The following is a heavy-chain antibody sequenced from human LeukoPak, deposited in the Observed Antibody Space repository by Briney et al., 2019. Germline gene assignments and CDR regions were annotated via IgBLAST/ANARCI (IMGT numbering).Heavy chain of an antibody. CDR3: ARGRGRITIFGVVILSSYYYYMDV. CDR1: GYTFTSYD. V-gene: IGHV1-8*03. D-gene: IGHD3-3*01. CDR2: MNPNSGNT. Sequence: ASVKVSCKASGYTFTSYDINWVRQATGQGLEWMGWMNPNSGNTGYAQKFQGRVTITRNTSISTAYMELSSLRSEDTAVYYCARGRGRITIFGVVILSSYYYYMDVWGKGTTVTVSS. J-gene: IGHJ6*03.